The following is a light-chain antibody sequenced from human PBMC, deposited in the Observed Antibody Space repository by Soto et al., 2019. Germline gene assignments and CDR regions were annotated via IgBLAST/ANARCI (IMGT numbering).Light chain of an antibody. Sequence: DIPMTQSPSTLSASVGDRVTITCRASQSISSWLAWYQQKPGKAPKLLIYKASSLESGVPSRFSGSGSGTEFTLTISSLQPDDFATYYCQQSVTFGQGTKVEIK. CDR3: QQSVT. CDR2: KAS. CDR1: QSISSW. J-gene: IGKJ1*01. V-gene: IGKV1-5*03.